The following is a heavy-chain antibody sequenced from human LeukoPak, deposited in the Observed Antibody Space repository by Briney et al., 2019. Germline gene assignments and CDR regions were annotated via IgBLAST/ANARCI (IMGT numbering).Heavy chain of an antibody. CDR3: AREGAVAGTFDY. J-gene: IGHJ4*02. CDR1: GGTFISYD. D-gene: IGHD6-19*01. CDR2: IIPIFGPA. V-gene: IGHV1-69*05. Sequence: SVKVSCKASGGTFISYDISWGGQAPGQGGEGMGGIIPIFGPANYAQKFQGRVTITTDESTSTAYMELSSLRSEDTAVYYCAREGAVAGTFDYWGQGTLVTVSS.